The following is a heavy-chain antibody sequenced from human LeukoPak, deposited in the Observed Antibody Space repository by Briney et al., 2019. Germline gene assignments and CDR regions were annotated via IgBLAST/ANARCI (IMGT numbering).Heavy chain of an antibody. J-gene: IGHJ2*01. CDR2: ISSSSSYI. V-gene: IGHV3-21*01. Sequence: GGSLRLSCAASGFTFSSYSMNWVRQAPGKGLEWVSSISSSSSYIYYADSVKGRFTISRDNAKNSLYLQMNSLRAEDTAVYYCVRALGKDIVVVPAASSYWYFDLWGRGTLVTVSS. CDR3: VRALGKDIVVVPAASSYWYFDL. CDR1: GFTFSSYS. D-gene: IGHD2-2*01.